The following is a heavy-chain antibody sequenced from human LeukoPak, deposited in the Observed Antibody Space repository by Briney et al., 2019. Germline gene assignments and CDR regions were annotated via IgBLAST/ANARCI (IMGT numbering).Heavy chain of an antibody. Sequence: GGSLRLSCAASGFTFSTNAMSWVRQAPGKGLEWVSGISRSGGSTYYADSVKGRFTISRDNSKNTLYLQMNSLRGEDTAVYYCAKTGSTVTALNWFDPWGQGTLVTVSS. CDR2: ISRSGGST. J-gene: IGHJ5*02. CDR3: AKTGSTVTALNWFDP. D-gene: IGHD4-17*01. CDR1: GFTFSTNA. V-gene: IGHV3-23*01.